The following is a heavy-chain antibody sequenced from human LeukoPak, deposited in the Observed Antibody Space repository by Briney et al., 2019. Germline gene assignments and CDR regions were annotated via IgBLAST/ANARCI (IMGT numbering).Heavy chain of an antibody. D-gene: IGHD4-17*01. Sequence: PSETLSLTCTVSGGSISSYYWSWIRQPPGKGLEWIGYIYYSGSTNYNPSLKSRVTISVDTSKSQFSLKLSSVTAADTAVYYCAREGGADYGGLNWFDPWGQGTLVTVSS. V-gene: IGHV4-59*01. CDR1: GGSISSYY. J-gene: IGHJ5*02. CDR2: IYYSGST. CDR3: AREGGADYGGLNWFDP.